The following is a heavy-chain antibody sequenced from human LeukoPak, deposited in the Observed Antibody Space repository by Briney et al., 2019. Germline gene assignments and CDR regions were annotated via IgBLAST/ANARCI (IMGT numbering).Heavy chain of an antibody. D-gene: IGHD6-19*01. Sequence: HPGGSLRLSCAASPGITFSDYWMNWVRQAPGKGLEWVAIIRQDGREKHYLDSVKGRFTISRDNAKSSVYLQINSLRAEDTAVYYCVGGIGWQPDYWGQGTLVTVSS. CDR1: PGITFSDYW. CDR3: VGGIGWQPDY. CDR2: IRQDGREK. J-gene: IGHJ4*02. V-gene: IGHV3-7*03.